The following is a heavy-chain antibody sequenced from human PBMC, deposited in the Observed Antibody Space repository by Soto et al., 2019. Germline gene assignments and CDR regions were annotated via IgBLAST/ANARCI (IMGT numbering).Heavy chain of an antibody. J-gene: IGHJ5*02. CDR1: GASISSYY. Sequence: SETLSLTCSVSGASISSYYYTWIRQTPGKGLKWIGYIYLGGSINYNLSFKSRVIISFDTSKNQFSVRLSSVTAADTAVYYCARAYYDTEGYGLDPWGLGTLVTVSS. V-gene: IGHV4-59*01. CDR3: ARAYYDTEGYGLDP. D-gene: IGHD3-16*01. CDR2: IYLGGSI.